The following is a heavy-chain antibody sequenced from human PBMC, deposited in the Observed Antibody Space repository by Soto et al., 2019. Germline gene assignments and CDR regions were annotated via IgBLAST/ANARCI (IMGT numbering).Heavy chain of an antibody. CDR1: GSSLQDYA. D-gene: IGHD6-25*01. J-gene: IGHJ6*04. V-gene: IGHV3-9*01. Sequence: EVQLVESGGGLVQPGGSLRLSCVGSGSSLQDYAMHWVRQAPGKGLEWVSGIYYNSNRIDYADSVKGRFTISRYNARNSLYLQMDSLRTVDTAFDYCGNDISPGGRDVWGSGIMVTVSS. CDR3: GNDISPGGRDV. CDR2: IYYNSNRI.